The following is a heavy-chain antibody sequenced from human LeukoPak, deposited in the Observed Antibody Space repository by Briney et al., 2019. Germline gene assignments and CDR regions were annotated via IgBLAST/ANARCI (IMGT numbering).Heavy chain of an antibody. V-gene: IGHV3-23*01. Sequence: GGSLRLSCAASGFTFSSYAMSWVRQAPGKGLEWVSAISGSGGSTYYADSVKGRFTISRDNSKNTLYLQMNSLRADDTAVYYCAKKIKDPLFGVVGQGRSDYWGQGTLVTVSS. CDR1: GFTFSSYA. J-gene: IGHJ4*02. D-gene: IGHD3-3*01. CDR2: ISGSGGST. CDR3: AKKIKDPLFGVVGQGRSDY.